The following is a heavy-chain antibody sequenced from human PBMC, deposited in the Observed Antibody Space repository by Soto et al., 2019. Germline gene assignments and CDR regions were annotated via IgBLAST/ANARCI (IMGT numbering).Heavy chain of an antibody. V-gene: IGHV3-7*01. CDR2: TKDDGSDK. Sequence: EGQLVESGGGLVQPGGSLRLSCAASGFTFSSYWMSWVRQAPGKGLEWVANTKDDGSDKNYVDSVKGRFTISRDNAKNSLYLQMNSLRAEDTAVYYCARESIGGSVTLEKWGQGTLVTVSS. J-gene: IGHJ1*01. CDR3: ARESIGGSVTLEK. D-gene: IGHD4-17*01. CDR1: GFTFSSYW.